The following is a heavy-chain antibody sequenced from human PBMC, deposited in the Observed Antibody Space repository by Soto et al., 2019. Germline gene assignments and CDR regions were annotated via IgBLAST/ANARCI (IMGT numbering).Heavy chain of an antibody. CDR2: ISGSGGST. CDR1: GFTISSYA. CDR3: AKEVTEVVVNWFDP. Sequence: GGSLRLSCAASGFTISSYAMSWVRQAPGKGLEWVSAISGSGGSTYYADSVKGRFTISRDNSKNTPYLQMNSLRAEDTAVYYCAKEVTEVVVNWFDPWGQGTLVTVSS. D-gene: IGHD3-22*01. V-gene: IGHV3-23*01. J-gene: IGHJ5*02.